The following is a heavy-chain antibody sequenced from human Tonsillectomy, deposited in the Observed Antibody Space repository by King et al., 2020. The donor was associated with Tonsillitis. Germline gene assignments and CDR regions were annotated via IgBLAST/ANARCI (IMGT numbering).Heavy chain of an antibody. CDR2: ISYDGSNK. J-gene: IGHJ6*03. Sequence: VQLVESGGGVVQPGRSLRLSCAASGFTFSRYAMHWVRQAPGKGLEWGAVISYDGSNKYYADSVKGRFTISRDNSKNTLYLQMNSLRAEDTAVYYCARDLSATHYYNYMDVWGKGTPVTVSS. V-gene: IGHV3-30*01. D-gene: IGHD3-3*02. CDR1: GFTFSRYA. CDR3: ARDLSATHYYNYMDV.